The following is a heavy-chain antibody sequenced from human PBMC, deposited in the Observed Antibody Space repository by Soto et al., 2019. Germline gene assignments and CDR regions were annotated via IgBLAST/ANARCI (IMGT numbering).Heavy chain of an antibody. J-gene: IGHJ4*02. D-gene: IGHD6-13*01. CDR1: GFTFSSYA. V-gene: IGHV3-30-3*01. CDR2: ISYDGSNK. Sequence: GGSLRLSCAASGFTFSSYAMHWVRQAPGKGLEWVAVISYDGSNKYYADSVKGRFTISRDNSKNTLYLQMNSLRAEDTAVYYCARDMGSSWPRELDYWGQGTLVTVSS. CDR3: ARDMGSSWPRELDY.